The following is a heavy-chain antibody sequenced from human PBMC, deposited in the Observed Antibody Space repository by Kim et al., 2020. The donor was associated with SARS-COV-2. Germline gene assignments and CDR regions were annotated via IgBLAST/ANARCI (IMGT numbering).Heavy chain of an antibody. Sequence: SVKVSCKASGGTFSSYAISWVRQAPGQGLEWMGGIIPIFGTANYAQKFQGRVTITADESTSTAYMELSSLRSEDTAVYYCARVSHCYSTSCSKYYYYYYGMDVWGQGTTVAVSS. CDR1: GGTFSSYA. CDR3: ARVSHCYSTSCSKYYYYYYGMDV. CDR2: IIPIFGTA. J-gene: IGHJ6*02. D-gene: IGHD2-2*01. V-gene: IGHV1-69*13.